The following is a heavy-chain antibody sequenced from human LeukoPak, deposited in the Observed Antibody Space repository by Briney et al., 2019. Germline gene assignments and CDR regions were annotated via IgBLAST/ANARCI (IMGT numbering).Heavy chain of an antibody. D-gene: IGHD2-2*01. V-gene: IGHV4-59*08. CDR3: ARQRSSTSCLDY. CDR1: GGSISSYY. J-gene: IGHJ4*02. CDR2: IHYSGST. Sequence: SETLSLTCTVSGGSISSYYWSWTRQPPGKGLEWIGYIHYSGSTNYNPSLKSRVTISVDTSKNQFSLKLSSVTAADTAVYYCARQRSSTSCLDYWGQGTLVTVSS.